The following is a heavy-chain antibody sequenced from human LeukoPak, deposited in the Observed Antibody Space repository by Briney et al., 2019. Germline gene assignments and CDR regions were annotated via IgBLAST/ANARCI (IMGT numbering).Heavy chain of an antibody. J-gene: IGHJ4*02. CDR3: AREAAGTGDY. D-gene: IGHD6-13*01. V-gene: IGHV3-21*01. CDR2: ISSSSSYI. CDR1: GFTFSSYS. Sequence: GGSLRLSCAASGFTFSSYSMNWVRQAPGEGLEWVSSISSSSSYIYYADSVKGRFTISRDNAKNSLYLQMNSLRAEDTAVYYCAREAAGTGDYWGQGTLATVSS.